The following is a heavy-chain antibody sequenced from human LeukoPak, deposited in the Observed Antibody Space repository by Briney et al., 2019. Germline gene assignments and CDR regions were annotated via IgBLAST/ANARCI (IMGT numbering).Heavy chain of an antibody. V-gene: IGHV3-33*01. Sequence: GTSLRLSCAASGFTFSSYGMHWVRQSPGKGREGVAVIWYDGSNKYYADSVKGRFTISRDNSKNTLHLQMNSLRAEDTAVYYCARDSPYLDYWGQGTLSPSPQ. CDR1: GFTFSSYG. J-gene: IGHJ4*02. CDR2: IWYDGSNK. CDR3: ARDSPYLDY.